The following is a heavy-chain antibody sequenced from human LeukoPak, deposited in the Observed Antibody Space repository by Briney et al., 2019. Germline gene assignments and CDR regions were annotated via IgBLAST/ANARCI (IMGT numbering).Heavy chain of an antibody. V-gene: IGHV1-2*02. J-gene: IGHJ4*02. CDR1: GYTFTDYY. CDR2: INPNSGDT. D-gene: IGHD1-1*01. CDR3: ARGPERLYYFDY. Sequence: ASVKVSCKASGYTFTDYYIHWARQTPGQGLEWMGWINPNSGDTNYAQKFQGRVTMTRDASISTAYIELSRLRSDDTAVYYCARGPERLYYFDYWDQGTLVTVSS.